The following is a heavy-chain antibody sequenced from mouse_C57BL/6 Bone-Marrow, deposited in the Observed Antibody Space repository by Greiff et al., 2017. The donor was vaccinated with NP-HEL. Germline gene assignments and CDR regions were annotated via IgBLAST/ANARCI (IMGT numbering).Heavy chain of an antibody. CDR3: AKGGGYSNYPWFAY. CDR1: GYTFTSYW. D-gene: IGHD2-5*01. Sequence: QVQLQQPGAELVKPGASVKLSCKASGYTFTSYWMQWVKQRPGQGLEWIGEIDPSDSYTNFHQKFKGKATLTVDTSSSTAYMQLSSLTSEDSAVYYCAKGGGYSNYPWFAYWGQGTLVTVSA. CDR2: IDPSDSYT. V-gene: IGHV1-50*01. J-gene: IGHJ3*01.